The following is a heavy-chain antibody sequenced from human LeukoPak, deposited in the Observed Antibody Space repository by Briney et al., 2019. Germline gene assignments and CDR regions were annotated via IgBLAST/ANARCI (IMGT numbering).Heavy chain of an antibody. V-gene: IGHV4-34*03. J-gene: IGHJ3*02. CDR2: INHSGST. Sequence: SETLSLTCAVYGGSFSGYYWSWIRQPPGKGLEWIGEINHSGSTNYNPSLKSRVTISVDTSKNQFSLKLSSVTAADTAVYYCSTMIVGNAFDIWGQGTMVTVSS. CDR3: STMIVGNAFDI. D-gene: IGHD3-22*01. CDR1: GGSFSGYY.